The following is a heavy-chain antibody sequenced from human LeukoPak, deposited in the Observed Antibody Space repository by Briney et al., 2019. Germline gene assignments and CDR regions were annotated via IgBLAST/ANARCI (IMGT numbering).Heavy chain of an antibody. CDR2: INPNSGGT. D-gene: IGHD3-22*01. CDR1: GYTFTGYY. Sequence: ASVKVSCKASGYTFTGYYMHWVRQAPGQGLEWMGRINPNSGGTNYAQKLQGRVTMTRDTSISTAYMELSRLRSDDTAVYYCARDQDVGRITMIEYAFDIWGQGTMVTVSS. J-gene: IGHJ3*02. CDR3: ARDQDVGRITMIEYAFDI. V-gene: IGHV1-2*06.